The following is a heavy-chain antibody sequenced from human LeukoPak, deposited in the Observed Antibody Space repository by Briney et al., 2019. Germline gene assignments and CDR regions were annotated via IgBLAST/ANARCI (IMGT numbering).Heavy chain of an antibody. V-gene: IGHV4-34*01. Sequence: NPSETLSLTCAVYGGSFSGYYWSWIRQPPGKGLEWIGEINHSGSTNYNPSLKSRVTISVDTSKNQFSLKLSSVTAADTAVYYCASTTIRGVIDYWGQGTLVTVSS. CDR2: INHSGST. D-gene: IGHD3-10*01. J-gene: IGHJ4*02. CDR1: GGSFSGYY. CDR3: ASTTIRGVIDY.